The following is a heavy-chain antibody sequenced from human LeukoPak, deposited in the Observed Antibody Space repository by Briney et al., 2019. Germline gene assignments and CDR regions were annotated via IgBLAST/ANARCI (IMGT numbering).Heavy chain of an antibody. Sequence: GGSLRLSCAASGFTVSSNYMSWVRQAPGKGLEWVSVIYSGGSTYYADSVKGRFTVSRDNAKNTLYLQMNSLTTEDTAVYFCARDRVLGSGSSDYWGQGTLVTVSS. CDR1: GFTVSSNY. J-gene: IGHJ4*02. V-gene: IGHV3-66*01. D-gene: IGHD3-10*01. CDR3: ARDRVLGSGSSDY. CDR2: IYSGGST.